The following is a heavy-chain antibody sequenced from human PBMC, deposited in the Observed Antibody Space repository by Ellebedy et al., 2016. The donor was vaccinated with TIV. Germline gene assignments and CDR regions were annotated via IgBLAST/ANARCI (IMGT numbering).Heavy chain of an antibody. Sequence: GESLKISXAASGFTFSSFAMSWVRQAPGKGLEWVSAISGSGGSTYYADSVKGRFTISRDNSKNTLYLQMNSLRAEDTAVYYCAKDRPNEKWMGYSYGYEPSFDPWGQGTLVTVSS. CDR3: AKDRPNEKWMGYSYGYEPSFDP. CDR2: ISGSGGST. V-gene: IGHV3-23*01. D-gene: IGHD5-18*01. J-gene: IGHJ5*02. CDR1: GFTFSSFA.